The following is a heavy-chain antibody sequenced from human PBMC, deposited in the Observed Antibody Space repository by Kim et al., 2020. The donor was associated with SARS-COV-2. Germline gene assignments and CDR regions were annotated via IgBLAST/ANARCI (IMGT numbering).Heavy chain of an antibody. CDR1: GFTFSSYG. Sequence: GGSLRLSCAASGFTFSSYGMHWVRQAPGKGLEWVAVIWYDGSNKYYADSVKGRFTISRDNSKNTLYLQMNSLRAEDTAVYYCAREVSRARYYDFWSGYYSHYDYYYGMDGWGQGTTVTVSS. CDR3: AREVSRARYYDFWSGYYSHYDYYYGMDG. V-gene: IGHV3-33*01. CDR2: IWYDGSNK. J-gene: IGHJ6*02. D-gene: IGHD3-3*01.